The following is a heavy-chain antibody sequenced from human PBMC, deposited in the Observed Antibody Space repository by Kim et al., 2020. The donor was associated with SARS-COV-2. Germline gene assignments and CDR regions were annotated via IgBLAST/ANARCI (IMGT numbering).Heavy chain of an antibody. CDR3: ARRGGHITDV. J-gene: IGHJ6*02. Sequence: GESLKISCKGSGYSFASYWISWVRQMPGKGLEWMGRIDPSDSYTNYSPSFQGHVTISADKSISTAYLQWSSLKASDTAMYYCARRGGHITDVWGQGTTVTVSS. V-gene: IGHV5-10-1*01. D-gene: IGHD2-21*01. CDR2: IDPSDSYT. CDR1: GYSFASYW.